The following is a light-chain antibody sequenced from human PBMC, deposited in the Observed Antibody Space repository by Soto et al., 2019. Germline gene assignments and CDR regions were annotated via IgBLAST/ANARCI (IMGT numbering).Light chain of an antibody. J-gene: IGKJ4*01. CDR1: QSLSSRN. V-gene: IGKV3D-15*01. CDR2: GVS. CDR3: QQYNNWPRAT. Sequence: LNQSPGTLSLSPGERATLSCRASQSLSSRNLAWYQQKPGQAPRPLIYGVSSRATGIPDRFSGSGSGTEFNLTISSLQSEDFGVYYCQQYNNWPRATFGGGTKVDI.